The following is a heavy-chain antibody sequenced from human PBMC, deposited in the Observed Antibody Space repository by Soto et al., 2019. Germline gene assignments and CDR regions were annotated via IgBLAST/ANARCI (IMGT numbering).Heavy chain of an antibody. Sequence: TETLSLTCTVPGGSISSGSYYWGWIRQPPGKGLEWIGSIYYSGSTYYNPSLKSRVTISVDTSKNQFSLKLSSVTAADTAVYYCACYYYDFSDYFDYWGQGTLVTVSS. J-gene: IGHJ4*02. CDR1: GGSISSGSYY. V-gene: IGHV4-39*01. CDR3: ACYYYDFSDYFDY. CDR2: IYYSGST. D-gene: IGHD3-3*01.